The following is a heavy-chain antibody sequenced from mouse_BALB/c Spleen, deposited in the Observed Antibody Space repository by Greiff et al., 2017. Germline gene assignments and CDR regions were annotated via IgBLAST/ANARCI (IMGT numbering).Heavy chain of an antibody. Sequence: QVHVKQSGAELARPGASVKLSCKASGYTFTSYWMQWVKQRPGQGLEWIGAIYPGDGDTRYTQKFKGKATLTADKSSSTAYMQLSSLASEDSAVYYCARSRLRLQTAFAYWGQGTLVTVSA. CDR1: GYTFTSYW. J-gene: IGHJ3*01. V-gene: IGHV1-87*01. CDR3: ARSRLRLQTAFAY. D-gene: IGHD1-2*01. CDR2: IYPGDGDT.